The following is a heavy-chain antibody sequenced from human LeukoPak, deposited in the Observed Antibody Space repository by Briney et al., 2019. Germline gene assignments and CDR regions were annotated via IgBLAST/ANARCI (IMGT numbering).Heavy chain of an antibody. CDR2: IRYDGSNK. CDR3: AKDNYDYGDYDGGDY. J-gene: IGHJ4*02. CDR1: GFTFSTDG. V-gene: IGHV3-30*02. Sequence: GGSLRLSCAASGFTFSTDGMHSVRQAPGKGLEWVAFIRYDGSNKYYADSVKGRFTISRDNSKNTLYLQMNSLRAEDTAVYYCAKDNYDYGDYDGGDYWGQGTLVTVSS. D-gene: IGHD4-17*01.